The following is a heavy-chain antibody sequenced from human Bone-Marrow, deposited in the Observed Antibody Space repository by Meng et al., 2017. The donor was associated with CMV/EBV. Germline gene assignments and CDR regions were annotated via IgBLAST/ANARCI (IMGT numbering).Heavy chain of an antibody. V-gene: IGHV3-21*01. CDR2: ISSSSSYI. Sequence: GESLKISCAASGFTFSSYSMNWVRQAPGKGLEWVSSISSSSSYIYYADSVKGRFTISRDNAKNSLYLQMNSLRAEDTAVYYCASGPHFDYWGQGTLVTVYS. CDR3: ASGPHFDY. J-gene: IGHJ4*02. CDR1: GFTFSSYS.